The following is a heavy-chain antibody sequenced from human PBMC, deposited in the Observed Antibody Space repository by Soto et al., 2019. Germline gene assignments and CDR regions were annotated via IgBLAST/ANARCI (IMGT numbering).Heavy chain of an antibody. CDR1: GYTFTSYY. CDR3: ARGDSSGYRYYYYYYGMDV. CDR2: INHSGGST. Sequence: QVQLVQSGAEVKKPGASVKVSCKASGYTFTSYYMYWVRQAPGQGLEWMGKINHSGGSTSYAQKFQGRGTMTRDTSTSTVYMELSSLRSEDTAVYYCARGDSSGYRYYYYYYGMDVWGQGTTVTVSS. V-gene: IGHV1-46*01. D-gene: IGHD3-22*01. J-gene: IGHJ6*02.